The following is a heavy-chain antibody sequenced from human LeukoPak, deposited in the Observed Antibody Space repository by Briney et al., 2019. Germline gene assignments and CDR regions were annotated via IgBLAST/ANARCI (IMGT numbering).Heavy chain of an antibody. CDR2: MYSYGSA. Sequence: SETLSLTCTVSGDSISGSSYYWGWIRQHPGKGLEWIASMYSYGSANYNPSLKSRVTISVDTSQNQLSLKLSSVTAADTAIYYCSRESGAFCPFGYWGQGTLVIVPP. D-gene: IGHD1-26*01. CDR3: SRESGAFCPFGY. CDR1: GDSISGSSYY. V-gene: IGHV4-39*07. J-gene: IGHJ4*02.